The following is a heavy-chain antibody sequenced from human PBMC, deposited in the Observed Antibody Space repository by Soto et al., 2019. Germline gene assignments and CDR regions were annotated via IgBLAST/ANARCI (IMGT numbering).Heavy chain of an antibody. Sequence: ASVKVSCKASGYTFTGYYMHWVRQAPGQGLEWMGWINPNSGGTNYAQKFQGRVTMTRDTSISTAYMELSRLRSDDTAVYYCASIIVVVVAATGAFDYWGQGTLVTVSS. D-gene: IGHD2-15*01. V-gene: IGHV1-2*02. CDR1: GYTFTGYY. CDR2: INPNSGGT. CDR3: ASIIVVVVAATGAFDY. J-gene: IGHJ4*02.